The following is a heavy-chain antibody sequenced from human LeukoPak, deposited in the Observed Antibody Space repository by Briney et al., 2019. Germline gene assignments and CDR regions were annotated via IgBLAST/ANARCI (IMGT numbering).Heavy chain of an antibody. Sequence: GGSLRLSCAASGFIFSDYYMTWIRQAPGKGLEWLSYIDSSGDVIYYADSVKGRFTIFRDNAKNSLYLQMNSLRAEDTAVYYCAKGTHSSSWHWYDPWGQGTLVTVSS. CDR1: GFIFSDYY. CDR2: IDSSGDVI. J-gene: IGHJ5*02. D-gene: IGHD6-13*01. V-gene: IGHV3-11*01. CDR3: AKGTHSSSWHWYDP.